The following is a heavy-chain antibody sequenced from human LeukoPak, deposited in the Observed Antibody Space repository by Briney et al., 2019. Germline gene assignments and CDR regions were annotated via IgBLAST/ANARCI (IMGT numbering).Heavy chain of an antibody. D-gene: IGHD1-26*01. CDR3: AREAYSGSYSHFDY. CDR1: GFTFSSYS. J-gene: IGHJ4*02. Sequence: GGSLRLSCAASGFTFSSYSMNWVRQAPGKGLEWVSSISSSSSYIYYADSVKGRFTISRDNAKNSLYLQMNSLRAEDTAVYYCAREAYSGSYSHFDYWGQGTLVTVSP. V-gene: IGHV3-21*01. CDR2: ISSSSSYI.